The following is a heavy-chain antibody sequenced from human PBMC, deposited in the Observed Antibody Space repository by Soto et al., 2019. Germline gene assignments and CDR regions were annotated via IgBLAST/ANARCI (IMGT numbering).Heavy chain of an antibody. J-gene: IGHJ5*02. Sequence: GGSLRLSCAASGFTFSDYTMNWVRQAPGKGLEWVSSISSLSTYIYYADSLKGRFTISRDNAKYSLYLQMNSLRAEDTAIYYCARGPPSPCSSTRCPPKWVDPWGQGTLVTVSS. D-gene: IGHD2-2*01. CDR2: ISSLSTYI. CDR1: GFTFSDYT. V-gene: IGHV3-21*06. CDR3: ARGPPSPCSSTRCPPKWVDP.